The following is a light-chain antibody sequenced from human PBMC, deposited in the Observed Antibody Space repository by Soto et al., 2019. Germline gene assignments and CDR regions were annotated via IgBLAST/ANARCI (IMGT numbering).Light chain of an antibody. CDR3: SSNVNGGSYV. V-gene: IGLV2-14*01. Sequence: QSALTQPASVSGSPGHSITISCSGTSNDIGGHTAVSWYQQYSGEAPRLLIYDVTSRAARVSNRFSASKSCNTASLTISGLQAEDEADYYFSSNVNGGSYVLGPGNKITVL. J-gene: IGLJ1*01. CDR1: SNDIGGHTA. CDR2: DVT.